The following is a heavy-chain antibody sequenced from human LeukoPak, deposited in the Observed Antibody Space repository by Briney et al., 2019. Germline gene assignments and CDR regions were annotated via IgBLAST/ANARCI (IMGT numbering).Heavy chain of an antibody. CDR3: ARDRMVRGVPLFGY. D-gene: IGHD3-10*01. CDR1: GYTFTSYD. V-gene: IGHV1-8*03. CDR2: MNPNSGNT. Sequence: ASVKVSCKASGYTFTSYDINWVRQATGQGLEWMGWMNPNSGNTGYAQKFQGRVTITRDTSASTAYMELSSLRSEDTAVYYCARDRMVRGVPLFGYWGQGTLVTVSS. J-gene: IGHJ4*02.